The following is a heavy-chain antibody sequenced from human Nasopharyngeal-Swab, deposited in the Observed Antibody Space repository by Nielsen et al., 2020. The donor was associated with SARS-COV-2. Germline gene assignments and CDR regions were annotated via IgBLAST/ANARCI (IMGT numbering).Heavy chain of an antibody. CDR1: GLSITSGYY. CDR3: ARLGYGDYEADY. D-gene: IGHD2-21*02. CDR2: IFRSGDV. V-gene: IGHV4-38-2*02. Sequence: SETLSLTCTVSGLSITSGYYWGWIRQPPGKGPEYIGSIFRSGDVRYSPSLSSRVTMSVDTSKNQMSLRLRSATAADTAMYYCARLGYGDYEADYWGQGILVTVSS. J-gene: IGHJ4*02.